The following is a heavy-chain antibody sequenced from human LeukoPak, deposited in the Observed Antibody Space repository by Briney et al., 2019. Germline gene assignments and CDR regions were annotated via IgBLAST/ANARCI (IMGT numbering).Heavy chain of an antibody. V-gene: IGHV3-11*01. J-gene: IGHJ4*02. CDR3: ARTMITFGGVIVPMGFDY. Sequence: GGSLRLSCAASGFIFSDYYMSWVRQAPGKGLEWVSYVSISGGTIYYADSVEGRFTISRDNDKNSLYLQMNSLRAEDTAVYYCARTMITFGGVIVPMGFDYWGQGTLVTVSS. CDR2: VSISGGTI. D-gene: IGHD3-16*02. CDR1: GFIFSDYY.